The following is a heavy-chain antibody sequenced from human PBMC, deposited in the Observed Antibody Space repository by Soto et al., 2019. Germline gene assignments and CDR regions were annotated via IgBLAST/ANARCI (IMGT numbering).Heavy chain of an antibody. V-gene: IGHV4-31*03. CDR2: IYYSGST. CDR1: GGSISSGGYY. CDR3: ARDQRSWYNWFDP. D-gene: IGHD6-13*01. J-gene: IGHJ5*02. Sequence: QVQLQESGPGLVKPSQTLSLTCTVSGGSISSGGYYWSWIRQHPGKGLEWIGYIYYSGSTYYNPSLKSRVTISVDTAKNQFSLKLSSVTAADTAVYYCARDQRSWYNWFDPWGQGTLVTVSS.